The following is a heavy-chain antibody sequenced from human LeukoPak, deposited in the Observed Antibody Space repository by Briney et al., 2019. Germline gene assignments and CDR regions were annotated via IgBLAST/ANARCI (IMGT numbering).Heavy chain of an antibody. J-gene: IGHJ6*03. Sequence: GGSLRLSCAASGFTFSRYGMSWVRQAPGKGLEWVSAISGSGGRTYYADSVKGRFTISRDNSKNTLYLQMNSLRAEDTAVYYCAKNKDYSYYSTDVWGTGTTVTISS. D-gene: IGHD1/OR15-1a*01. CDR3: AKNKDYSYYSTDV. CDR2: ISGSGGRT. CDR1: GFTFSRYG. V-gene: IGHV3-23*01.